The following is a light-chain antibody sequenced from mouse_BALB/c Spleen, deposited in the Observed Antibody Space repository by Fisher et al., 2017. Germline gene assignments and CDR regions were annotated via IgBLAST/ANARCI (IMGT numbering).Light chain of an antibody. V-gene: IGKV4-59*01. J-gene: IGKJ4*01. CDR3: QQWSSNPPT. Sequence: IVLTQSPAIMSASLGERVTMTCSASSSVSYMHWYQQKSGTSPKRWIYDTSKLASGVPARFSGSGSGTSYSLTISSMEAEDAATYYCQQWSSNPPTFGSGTKLEIK. CDR1: SSVSY. CDR2: DTS.